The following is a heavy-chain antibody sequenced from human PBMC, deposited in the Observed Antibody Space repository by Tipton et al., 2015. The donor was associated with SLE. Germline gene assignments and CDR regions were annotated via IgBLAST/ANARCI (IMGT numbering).Heavy chain of an antibody. V-gene: IGHV4-4*07. J-gene: IGHJ4*02. D-gene: IGHD2-2*01. CDR1: GASISSFY. CDR2: IYTSGST. Sequence: LRLSCTVSGASISSFYWSWIRQPAGKGLEWIGRIYTSGSTNYNPSLKSRVTMSVDTSKNQFSLKLSSVTAADTAVYYCARSREAYCTTTSCPGVYGYWGQGSLVTVSS. CDR3: ARSREAYCTTTSCPGVYGY.